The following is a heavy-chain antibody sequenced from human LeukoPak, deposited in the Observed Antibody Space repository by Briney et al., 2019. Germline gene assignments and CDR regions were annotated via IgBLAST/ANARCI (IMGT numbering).Heavy chain of an antibody. CDR2: IYYSGST. CDR1: GGSISSYY. Sequence: SETLSLTCTVSGGSISSYYWSWIRQPPGKGLEWIGYIYYSGSTNYNPSLKSRVTISVDTSKNQFSLKLSSVTAADTAVYYCARHGGYSSSPGYWGQGTLVTVSS. V-gene: IGHV4-59*08. CDR3: ARHGGYSSSPGY. D-gene: IGHD6-13*01. J-gene: IGHJ4*02.